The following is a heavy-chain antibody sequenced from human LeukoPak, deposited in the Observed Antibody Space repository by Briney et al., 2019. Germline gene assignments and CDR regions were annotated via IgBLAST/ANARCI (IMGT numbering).Heavy chain of an antibody. Sequence: GGSLRLSCAASGFTFDDYAMHWVRQAPGKGLEWVSGISWNSGSIGYADSVKGRFTISRDNAKNSLYLQMNSLRAEDTALYYCAKDISRITIFGVVGQIDYWGQGTMVTVSS. CDR2: ISWNSGSI. CDR3: AKDISRITIFGVVGQIDY. CDR1: GFTFDDYA. J-gene: IGHJ3*01. V-gene: IGHV3-9*01. D-gene: IGHD3-3*01.